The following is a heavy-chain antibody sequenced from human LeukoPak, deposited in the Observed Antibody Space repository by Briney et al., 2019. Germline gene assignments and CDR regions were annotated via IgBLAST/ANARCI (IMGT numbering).Heavy chain of an antibody. J-gene: IGHJ6*02. CDR3: AKARAMASYYYYYGMDV. V-gene: IGHV3-30*18. Sequence: GGSLRLSCAASGFTCSSYGMHWVRQAPGKGLEWVAVISYDGGNKYYADSVKGRFTISRDNSKNTLYLQMNSLRAEDTAVYYCAKARAMASYYYYYGMDVWGQGTTVTVSS. CDR1: GFTCSSYG. D-gene: IGHD5-18*01. CDR2: ISYDGGNK.